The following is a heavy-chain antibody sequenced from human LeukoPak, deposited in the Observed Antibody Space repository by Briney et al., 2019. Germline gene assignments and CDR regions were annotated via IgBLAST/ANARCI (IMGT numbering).Heavy chain of an antibody. V-gene: IGHV1-2*02. CDR2: INPSSGVT. CDR1: GYDFTGHY. D-gene: IGHD3-3*02. J-gene: IGHJ6*03. CDR3: AREVLVYGLDV. Sequence: GASVKVSCKASGYDFTGHYIHWVRQAPGQGLEWMGWINPSSGVTIYTQKFQGRVTMTRDTAISTAYMELRRLKSDDTAVYYCAREVLVYGLDVWGNGTTVIVS.